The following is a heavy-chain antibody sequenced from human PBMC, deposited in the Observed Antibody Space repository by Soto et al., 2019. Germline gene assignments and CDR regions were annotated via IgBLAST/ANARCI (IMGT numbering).Heavy chain of an antibody. Sequence: QVQLQQWGAGLLKPSETLSLTCAVYGGSFSGYYWSWIRQPPGKGLEWIGEINHSGSTNYNPSLKSRVTRAVDTSKKQFSLKLSSVTAADTAVYYCARYRNYLNGDHDAFDIWGQGTMVTVSS. V-gene: IGHV4-34*01. D-gene: IGHD4-17*01. CDR3: ARYRNYLNGDHDAFDI. CDR1: GGSFSGYY. CDR2: INHSGST. J-gene: IGHJ3*02.